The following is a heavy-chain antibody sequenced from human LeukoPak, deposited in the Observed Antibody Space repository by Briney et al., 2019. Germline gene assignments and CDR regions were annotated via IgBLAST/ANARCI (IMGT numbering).Heavy chain of an antibody. J-gene: IGHJ3*02. D-gene: IGHD4-17*01. CDR1: GGSFSGYY. V-gene: IGHV4-31*11. CDR2: IYYSGST. Sequence: SETLSLTCAVYGGSFSGYYWSWIRQHPGKGLEWIGHIYYSGSTYYNPSLKSRVTISVDTSKNQFSLKLRSVTAADTAVYYCAREQYGDYTRGAFDIWGQGTMVTVSS. CDR3: AREQYGDYTRGAFDI.